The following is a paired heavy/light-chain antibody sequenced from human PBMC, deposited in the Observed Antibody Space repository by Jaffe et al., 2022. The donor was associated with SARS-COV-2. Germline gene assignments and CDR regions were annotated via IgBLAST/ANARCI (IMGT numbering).Light chain of an antibody. CDR3: QQSYRPRWT. Sequence: DIQMTQSPSSLSASVGDRVTITCRASQSISNYLSWYQQKPGKAPRLMIYAASTLQSGVPSRFSGSGSGTDFTLTISSLQSEDFATYYCQQSYRPRWTFGQGTKVEIK. CDR1: QSISNY. V-gene: IGKV1-39*01. CDR2: AAS. J-gene: IGKJ1*01.
Heavy chain of an antibody. CDR3: ARDRDFYGSGSNPTFDY. D-gene: IGHD3-10*01. V-gene: IGHV3-48*01. Sequence: EVQLVESGGGLVQPGGSLRLSCAASGFTFSSYSMNWVRQAPGKGLEWVSYISANGGLEYYADSVKGRFTISRDSATNSLYLQMNSLRAEDTAVYYCARDRDFYGSGSNPTFDYWGQGTLVTVSS. CDR2: ISANGGLE. J-gene: IGHJ4*02. CDR1: GFTFSSYS.